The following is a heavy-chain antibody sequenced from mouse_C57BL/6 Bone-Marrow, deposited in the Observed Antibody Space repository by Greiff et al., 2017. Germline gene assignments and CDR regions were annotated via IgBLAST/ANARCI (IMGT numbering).Heavy chain of an antibody. CDR1: GYTFTSYG. CDR2: IYPRSGNT. Sequence: VQLQQPGAELVKPGASVKLSCKASGYTFTSYGISWVKQRTGQGLEWIGEIYPRSGNTYYNEKFKGKATLTADKSSSTAYMELRSLTSEDSAVYFCARYYYGSRVPLYWGQGTTLTVSS. V-gene: IGHV1-81*01. J-gene: IGHJ2*01. D-gene: IGHD1-1*01. CDR3: ARYYYGSRVPLY.